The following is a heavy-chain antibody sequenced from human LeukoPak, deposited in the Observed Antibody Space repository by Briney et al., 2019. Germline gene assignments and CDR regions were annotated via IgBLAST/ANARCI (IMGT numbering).Heavy chain of an antibody. V-gene: IGHV4-39*01. J-gene: IGHJ4*02. Sequence: SETLSLTCTVSGGSISSSSYSWGWIRQPPGKGLKWIGSIFYSGSTHYNPSLKSRVTISVDTSKDQFSLKLSSVIAADTAVYYCARRRWSSSSAYFDYWGQGTLVTVSS. CDR2: IFYSGST. CDR3: ARRRWSSSSAYFDY. D-gene: IGHD6-6*01. CDR1: GGSISSSSYS.